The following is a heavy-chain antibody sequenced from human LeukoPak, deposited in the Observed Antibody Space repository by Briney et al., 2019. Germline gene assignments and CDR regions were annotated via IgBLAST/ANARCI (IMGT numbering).Heavy chain of an antibody. CDR3: ARGYYSSSRFDS. Sequence: PGGSLRLSCAASGFPFSNYWMHWVRQAPGKGLVWVSRVNSDGSTTNYADSVKGRFTISRDNAENTLYMRMNSLRPEDTAVYYCARGYYSSSRFDSWGQGTLVTASS. CDR1: GFPFSNYW. D-gene: IGHD6-13*01. V-gene: IGHV3-74*01. CDR2: VNSDGSTT. J-gene: IGHJ4*02.